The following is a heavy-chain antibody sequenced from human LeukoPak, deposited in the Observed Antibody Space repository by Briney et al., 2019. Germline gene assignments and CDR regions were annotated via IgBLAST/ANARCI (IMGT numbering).Heavy chain of an antibody. CDR2: ISSSSSTI. J-gene: IGHJ3*02. D-gene: IGHD6-13*01. CDR3: ARGGYTYDRAFDI. V-gene: IGHV3-48*01. Sequence: GGSLRLSCAASGFTFSSYSMNWVRQAPGKGLEWVSYISSSSSTIYYADSVKGRFTISRDNAKNSLYLQMNSLRVEDTAVYYCARGGYTYDRAFDIWGQGTMVTVSS. CDR1: GFTFSSYS.